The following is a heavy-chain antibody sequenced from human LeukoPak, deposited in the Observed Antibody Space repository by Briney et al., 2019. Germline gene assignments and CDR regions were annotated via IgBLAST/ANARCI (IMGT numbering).Heavy chain of an antibody. CDR2: IGGRAGGT. V-gene: IGHV3-23*01. CDR3: AKWGDYDILTGYYGTDY. CDR1: GFSFSNYA. Sequence: SGGSLRFSCAASGFSFSNYAMSWVRQAPGHGLEWVSAIGGRAGGTSYADSVRGRFTVSRAAPTNTLYLQINTLRVEDTSVYYCAKWGDYDILTGYYGTDYWGHGTLVTVSS. J-gene: IGHJ4*01. D-gene: IGHD3-9*01.